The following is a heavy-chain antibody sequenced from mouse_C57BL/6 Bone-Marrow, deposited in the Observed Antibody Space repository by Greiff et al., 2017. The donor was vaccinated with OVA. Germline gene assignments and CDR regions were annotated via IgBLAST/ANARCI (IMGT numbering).Heavy chain of an antibody. D-gene: IGHD1-1*01. J-gene: IGHJ1*03. Sequence: QVHVKQPGAELVRPGSSVKLSCKASGYTFTSYWMHWVKQRPIQGLEWIGNIDPSDSETHYNQKFKDKATLTVDKSSSTAYMQLSSLTSEDSAVYYCAREKGNYGSSPYWYFDVWGTGTTVTVSS. CDR1: GYTFTSYW. CDR2: IDPSDSET. V-gene: IGHV1-52*01. CDR3: AREKGNYGSSPYWYFDV.